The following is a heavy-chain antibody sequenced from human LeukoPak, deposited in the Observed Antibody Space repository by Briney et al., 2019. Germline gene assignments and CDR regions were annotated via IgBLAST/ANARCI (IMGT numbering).Heavy chain of an antibody. V-gene: IGHV3-30*02. J-gene: IGHJ4*02. CDR3: AKALGGYYYFDF. CDR1: GFTFSTYG. Sequence: GGSLRLSCAASGFTFSTYGMHWVRQAPGKGLEWVAFIRYDADNKYYADSVRGRFTISRDNSKNTLFLQMNGLRAEDTAVYYCAKALGGYYYFDFWGQGTLVTVSS. D-gene: IGHD2-21*02. CDR2: IRYDADNK.